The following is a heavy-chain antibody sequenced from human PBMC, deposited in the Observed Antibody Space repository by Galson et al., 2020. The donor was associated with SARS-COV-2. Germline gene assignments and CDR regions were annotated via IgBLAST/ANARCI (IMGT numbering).Heavy chain of an antibody. CDR1: GYFFTSNW. V-gene: IGHV5-51*01. CDR3: AMSPQLLPATD. Sequence: GESLKISCKGSGYFFTSNWIGWVRQVPGKGLEWMGIIYPADSDTRYSPSFQGHVTISADKSINTAYLQWSSLKASDTAIYYCAMSPQLLPATDWGQGTLVTVSS. D-gene: IGHD2-2*01. J-gene: IGHJ4*02. CDR2: IYPADSDT.